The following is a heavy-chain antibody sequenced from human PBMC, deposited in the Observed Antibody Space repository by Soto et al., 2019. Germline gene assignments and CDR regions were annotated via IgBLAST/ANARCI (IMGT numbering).Heavy chain of an antibody. CDR3: ARGVVVAATPVSWFDP. Sequence: SETLSLTCTVSGGSISSGGYYWSWIRQHPGKGLEWIGYIYYSGSTYYNPSLKSRVTISVDTSKNQFSLKLSSVTAADTAVYYCARGVVVAATPVSWFDPWGQGTLVTVSS. CDR2: IYYSGST. D-gene: IGHD2-15*01. CDR1: GGSISSGGYY. V-gene: IGHV4-31*03. J-gene: IGHJ5*02.